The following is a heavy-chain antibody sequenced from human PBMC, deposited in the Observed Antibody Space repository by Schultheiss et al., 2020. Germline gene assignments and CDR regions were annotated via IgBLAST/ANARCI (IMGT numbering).Heavy chain of an antibody. D-gene: IGHD3-3*01. J-gene: IGHJ6*02. CDR1: GGSISSGDYY. Sequence: SETLSLTCTVSGGSISSGDYYWSWIRQPPGKGLEWIGYIYYSGSTYYNPSLKSPVTISVDTSKNQFSLKLSSVTAADTAVYYCARDQERYYDFWSGYSRGMDVWGQGTTVTVSS. CDR2: IYYSGST. CDR3: ARDQERYYDFWSGYSRGMDV. V-gene: IGHV4-30-4*01.